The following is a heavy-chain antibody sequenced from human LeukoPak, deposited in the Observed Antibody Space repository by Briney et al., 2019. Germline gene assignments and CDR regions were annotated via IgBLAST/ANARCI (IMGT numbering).Heavy chain of an antibody. CDR2: IHYSGST. Sequence: SETLSLTCTVSGGSISSYYWSWIRQPPGKGLEWIGYIHYSGSTNYNPSLKSRVTISVYTSKNQFSLKLNSMTAADTAVYYCARVPGGALNWFDPWGQGTLVTVSS. V-gene: IGHV4-59*08. CDR3: ARVPGGALNWFDP. CDR1: GGSISSYY. J-gene: IGHJ5*02. D-gene: IGHD1-1*01.